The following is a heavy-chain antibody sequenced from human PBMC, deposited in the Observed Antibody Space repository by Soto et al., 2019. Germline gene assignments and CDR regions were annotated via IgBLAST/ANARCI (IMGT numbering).Heavy chain of an antibody. Sequence: TLSITCPVCGGSISHVDYYWSWIRQPPGKGLEWIGYIYYSGSTYYNPSLKSRVTISVDTSKNQFSLNLNSVTAADTAVYYCARDIVVVVPATRHYYGMDVWGQGTTVTVSS. J-gene: IGHJ6*02. CDR1: GGSISHVDYY. CDR3: ARDIVVVVPATRHYYGMDV. V-gene: IGHV4-30-4*01. CDR2: IYYSGST. D-gene: IGHD2-15*01.